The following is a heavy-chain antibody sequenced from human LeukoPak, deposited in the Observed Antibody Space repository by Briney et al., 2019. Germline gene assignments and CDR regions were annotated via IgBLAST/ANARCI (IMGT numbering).Heavy chain of an antibody. CDR3: ARPYYDFWSGYYHYGMDV. Sequence: SETLSLTCTVSGGSISSYYWSWIRQPAGKGLEWIGRIYTSGSTNYNPSLKRRVTMSVDTSKNQFSLKLSSVTAADTAVYYCARPYYDFWSGYYHYGMDVWGQGTTVTISS. J-gene: IGHJ6*02. V-gene: IGHV4-4*07. CDR1: GGSISSYY. CDR2: IYTSGST. D-gene: IGHD3-3*01.